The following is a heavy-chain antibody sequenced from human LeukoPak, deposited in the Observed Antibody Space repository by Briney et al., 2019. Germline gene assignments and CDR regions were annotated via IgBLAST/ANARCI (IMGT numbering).Heavy chain of an antibody. CDR1: GFTFSGSA. CDR3: AGNYDSWTGLNY. D-gene: IGHD3-3*01. J-gene: IGHJ4*02. CDR2: IGNKVSNYAT. V-gene: IGHV3-73*01. Sequence: GALRLSCAASGFTFSGSAMHWVRQASGKGLEWVGHIGNKVSNYATEYAASLRGRFTISRDDSRDTAYLQVNSLKTEDTAVYYCAGNYDSWTGLNYWGQGTLVTVSS.